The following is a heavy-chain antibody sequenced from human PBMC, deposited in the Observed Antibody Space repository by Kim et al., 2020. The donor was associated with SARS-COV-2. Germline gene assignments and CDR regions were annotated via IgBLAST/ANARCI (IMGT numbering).Heavy chain of an antibody. CDR1: GGTFSSYA. D-gene: IGHD2-2*01. V-gene: IGHV1-69*13. CDR3: ARGIIQNCSSTSCYLSLYYYYGMDV. J-gene: IGHJ6*02. Sequence: SVKVSCKASGGTFSSYAISWVRQAPGQGLEWMGGIIPIFGTANYAQKFQGRVTITADESTSTAYMELSSLRSEDTAVYCCARGIIQNCSSTSCYLSLYYYYGMDVWGQGTTVTVSS. CDR2: IIPIFGTA.